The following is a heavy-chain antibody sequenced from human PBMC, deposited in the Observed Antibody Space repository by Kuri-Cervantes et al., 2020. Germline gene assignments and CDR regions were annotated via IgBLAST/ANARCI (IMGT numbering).Heavy chain of an antibody. D-gene: IGHD6-19*01. Sequence: GGSLRLSCAASGFTFSSYSMNWVRQAPGKGLEWVSSISSSSSYIYYADSVKGRFTISRDNATNSLYLQMNSLRAEDTAVYYCARGRASSGWYNYYYYGMDVWGQGTTVTVSS. CDR2: ISSSSSYI. CDR1: GFTFSSYS. V-gene: IGHV3-21*01. J-gene: IGHJ6*02. CDR3: ARGRASSGWYNYYYYGMDV.